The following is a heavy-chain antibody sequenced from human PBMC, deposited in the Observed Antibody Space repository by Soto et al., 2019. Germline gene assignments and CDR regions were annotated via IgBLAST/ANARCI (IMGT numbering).Heavy chain of an antibody. CDR2: INPSGGDT. D-gene: IGHD6-13*01. V-gene: IGHV1-46*01. CDR1: GYIYTIYY. J-gene: IGHJ4*02. Sequence: ASVKVSCTASGYIYTIYYIHWVRQAPGQGLEWMGIINPSGGDTTYAQKFQGRVTMTRDTSTSTVYMELSSLRVEDTAVYYCAKPAAAGPMTYYFDYWGQGTPVTVSS. CDR3: AKPAAAGPMTYYFDY.